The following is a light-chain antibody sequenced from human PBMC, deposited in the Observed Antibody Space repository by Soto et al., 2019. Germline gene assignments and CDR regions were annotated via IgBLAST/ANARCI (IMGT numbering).Light chain of an antibody. CDR2: GAS. J-gene: IGKJ3*01. Sequence: EIVLTQSPGTLSLSPGERATLSCRASQSVTNNFLAWYQQKPGQAPWLLIYGASFRATGIPDRFSGSGSGTDFTLTISRLGPEDFAVYYCQQYGNSPFTFGAGTKVDVK. CDR1: QSVTNNF. CDR3: QQYGNSPFT. V-gene: IGKV3-20*01.